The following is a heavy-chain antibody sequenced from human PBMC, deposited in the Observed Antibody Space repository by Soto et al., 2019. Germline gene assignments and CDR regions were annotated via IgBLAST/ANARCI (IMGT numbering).Heavy chain of an antibody. Sequence: SETPSLTCTVSGGSISSSSYYWGWIRQPPGKGLEWIGSIYYSGSTYYNPSLKSRVTISVDTSKNQFSLKLSSVTAADTAVYYCASFSSLYYSDYSGQGTLGTAPQ. J-gene: IGHJ4*02. CDR3: ASFSSLYYSDY. V-gene: IGHV4-39*01. CDR2: IYYSGST. CDR1: GGSISSSSYY. D-gene: IGHD3-3*01.